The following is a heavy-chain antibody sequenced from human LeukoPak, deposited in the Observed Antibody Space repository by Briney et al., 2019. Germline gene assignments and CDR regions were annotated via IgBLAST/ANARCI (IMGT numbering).Heavy chain of an antibody. J-gene: IGHJ4*02. CDR2: ISWNSGSI. Sequence: GRSLRLSCAASGFTFDDYAMHWVRQAPGEGLEWVSGISWNSGSIGYADSVKGRFTISRDNAKNSLYLQMNSLRAEDTALYYCAKQGCSSTSCYSESDYLDYWGQGTLVTVSS. CDR3: AKQGCSSTSCYSESDYLDY. CDR1: GFTFDDYA. V-gene: IGHV3-9*01. D-gene: IGHD2-2*01.